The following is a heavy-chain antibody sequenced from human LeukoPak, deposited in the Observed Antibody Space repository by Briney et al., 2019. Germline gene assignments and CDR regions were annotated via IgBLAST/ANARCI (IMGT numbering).Heavy chain of an antibody. CDR2: ISSSSGDI. V-gene: IGHV3-21*04. D-gene: IGHD3-10*01. J-gene: IGHJ3*02. CDR1: GFSFSTYS. CDR3: ARDGMGGIKAFDI. Sequence: GGSLRLSCAASGFSFSTYSMNWVRQAPGKGPEWVSSISSSSGDIYYGDSVKGRFTISRDNAKNSLYLQMNSLRAEDTAVYYCARDGMGGIKAFDIWGQGTMVTVSS.